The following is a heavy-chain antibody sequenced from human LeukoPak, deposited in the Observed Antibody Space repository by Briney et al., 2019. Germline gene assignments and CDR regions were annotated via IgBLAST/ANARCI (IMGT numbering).Heavy chain of an antibody. CDR1: GYTFTSYG. D-gene: IGHD2-15*01. CDR3: ARDLSRVVVAATPFDY. Sequence: ASVKVSCKASGYTFTSYGISWVRQAPGQGLEWMGRISAYNGNTNYAQKLQGRVTMTTDTSTSTAYMELRSLRSDDTAVYYCARDLSRVVVAATPFDYWGQGTLVTVSS. V-gene: IGHV1-18*01. J-gene: IGHJ4*02. CDR2: ISAYNGNT.